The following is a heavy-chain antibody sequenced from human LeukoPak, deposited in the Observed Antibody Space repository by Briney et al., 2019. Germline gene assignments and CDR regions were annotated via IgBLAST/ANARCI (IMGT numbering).Heavy chain of an antibody. Sequence: PGGSLRLSCAASGFTFSTYWMTWVRQAPGKGLEWVANIKQDGSEKYYVDSVKGRFTISRDNAKNSLYLQMNSLRAEDTAVYYCATEITPYYYMDVWGKGTTVSISS. J-gene: IGHJ6*03. V-gene: IGHV3-7*03. CDR3: ATEITPYYYMDV. CDR1: GFTFSTYW. D-gene: IGHD5-24*01. CDR2: IKQDGSEK.